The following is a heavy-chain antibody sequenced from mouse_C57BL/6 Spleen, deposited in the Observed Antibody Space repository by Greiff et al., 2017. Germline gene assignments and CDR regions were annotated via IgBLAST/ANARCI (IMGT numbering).Heavy chain of an antibody. CDR3: ASSLYDQGFAY. J-gene: IGHJ3*01. Sequence: QVQLQQSGPELVKPGASVKLSCKASGYTFTSYDINWVKQRPGQGLEWIGWIYPRDGSTKYHEKFKGKATLTVDTSSSTAYVALHSLTSEDSAVYFCASSLYDQGFAYWGQGTLVTVSA. V-gene: IGHV1-85*01. D-gene: IGHD2-3*01. CDR2: IYPRDGST. CDR1: GYTFTSYD.